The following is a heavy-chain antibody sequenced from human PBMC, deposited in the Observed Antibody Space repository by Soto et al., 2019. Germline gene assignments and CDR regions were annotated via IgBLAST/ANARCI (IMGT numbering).Heavy chain of an antibody. D-gene: IGHD3-3*01. CDR2: MNPNSGNT. CDR3: ARDQVEGLILEWLPPDY. Sequence: ASVKVSCKASGHTFTSYDINWVRQATGQGLEWMGWMNPNSGNTGYAQKFQGRVTMTRNTSISTAYMELSSLRSEDTAVYYCARDQVEGLILEWLPPDYWGQGTLVTVSS. J-gene: IGHJ4*02. V-gene: IGHV1-8*01. CDR1: GHTFTSYD.